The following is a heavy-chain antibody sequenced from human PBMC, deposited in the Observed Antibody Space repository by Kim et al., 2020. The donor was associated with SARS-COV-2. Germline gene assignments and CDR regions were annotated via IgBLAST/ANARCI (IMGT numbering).Heavy chain of an antibody. D-gene: IGHD3-22*01. J-gene: IGHJ4*02. V-gene: IGHV1-18*01. CDR3: ARSTYYYDSSAPLALGY. Sequence: ASVKVSCKASGYTFTSYGISWVRQAPGQGLEWMGWISAYNGNTNYAQKLQGRVTMTTGTSTSTAYMELRSLRSDDTAVYYCARSTYYYDSSAPLALGYWGQGTLVTVSS. CDR1: GYTFTSYG. CDR2: ISAYNGNT.